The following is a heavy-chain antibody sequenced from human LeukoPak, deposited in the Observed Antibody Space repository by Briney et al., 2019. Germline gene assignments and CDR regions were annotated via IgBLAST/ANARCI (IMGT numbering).Heavy chain of an antibody. D-gene: IGHD4-17*01. Sequence: PGGSLRLSCAASGFTFSSYGMHWVRQAPGKGLEWVAVISYDGSNKYYADSVKGRFTISRDNSKSTLYLQMNSLRAEDTAVYYCAKPPSATVTTGDYWGQGTLVTVSS. V-gene: IGHV3-30*18. CDR2: ISYDGSNK. CDR3: AKPPSATVTTGDY. CDR1: GFTFSSYG. J-gene: IGHJ4*02.